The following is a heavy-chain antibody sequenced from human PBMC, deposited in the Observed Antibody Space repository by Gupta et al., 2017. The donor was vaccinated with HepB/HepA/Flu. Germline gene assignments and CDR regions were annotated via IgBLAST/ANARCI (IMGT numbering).Heavy chain of an antibody. CDR2: FDSEDGET. Sequence: QVQLLQSEAEVKKPGASVKVPCKVSGYTFTDLSIYWVRHLPGKGLEWMGGFDSEDGETIYAQKFQGRVTMTEDTSTDTAYMELSSLRSEDTGVYYCATCVKYYYDNSGDYLNYWGQGTLVTVSS. V-gene: IGHV1-24*01. J-gene: IGHJ4*02. CDR1: GYTFTDLS. D-gene: IGHD3-22*01. CDR3: ATCVKYYYDNSGDYLNY.